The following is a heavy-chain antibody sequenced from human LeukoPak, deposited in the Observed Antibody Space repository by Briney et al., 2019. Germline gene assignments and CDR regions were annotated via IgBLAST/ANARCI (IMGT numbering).Heavy chain of an antibody. J-gene: IGHJ5*02. D-gene: IGHD1-26*01. V-gene: IGHV3-21*01. CDR2: ISSSSSYI. CDR1: GFTFSNYS. Sequence: GSLRLSCAASGFTFSNYSMKWVPPAPGKGLEWVSSISSSSSYIYYADSVKGRFTTSRDNAKNSLYLQMNSLRAEDTAVYYCARDVVGATTWFDPWGQGTLVTVSS. CDR3: ARDVVGATTWFDP.